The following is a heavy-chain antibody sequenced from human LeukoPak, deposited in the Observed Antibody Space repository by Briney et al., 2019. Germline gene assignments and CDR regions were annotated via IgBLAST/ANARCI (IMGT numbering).Heavy chain of an antibody. D-gene: IGHD3-10*01. CDR1: GGSFSGYY. CDR2: INHSGST. Sequence: SETLSLTCAVFGGSFSGYYWSWIRQPPGKGLEWIGEINHSGSTNYNPSLKSRVTISVDTSKNQFSLKLSSVTAADTAVYYCARHRSITMVRGARNWFDPWGQGTLVTVSS. V-gene: IGHV4-34*01. J-gene: IGHJ5*02. CDR3: ARHRSITMVRGARNWFDP.